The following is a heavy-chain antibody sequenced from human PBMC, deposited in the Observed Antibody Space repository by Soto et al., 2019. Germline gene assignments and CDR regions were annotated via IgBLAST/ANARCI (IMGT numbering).Heavy chain of an antibody. CDR3: ARTRQQHSPDYFDY. CDR1: GYTFTGYY. J-gene: IGHJ4*02. CDR2: INPNSGGT. D-gene: IGHD6-13*01. Sequence: GASVKVSCKASGYTFTGYYMHWVRQAPGQGLEWMGWINPNSGGTNYAQKFQGWVTMTRDTSISTAYMELSRLRSDDTAVYYCARTRQQHSPDYFDYWGQGTLVTVSS. V-gene: IGHV1-2*04.